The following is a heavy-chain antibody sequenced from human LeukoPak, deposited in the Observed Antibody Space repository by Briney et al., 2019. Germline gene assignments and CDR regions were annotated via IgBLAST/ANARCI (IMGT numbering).Heavy chain of an antibody. Sequence: GGSLRLSCVASGFNFKNDALHWVRQAPGKGLEYVSAIDQTGGSTYYANSVKGRFTISRDNSNNVLYLQMGSLRVEDTAVYYCARDPVRTIQGSAGKNWFDPWGRGTLVTVSS. CDR2: IDQTGGST. J-gene: IGHJ5*02. CDR3: ARDPVRTIQGSAGKNWFDP. V-gene: IGHV3-64*01. D-gene: IGHD3-10*01. CDR1: GFNFKNDA.